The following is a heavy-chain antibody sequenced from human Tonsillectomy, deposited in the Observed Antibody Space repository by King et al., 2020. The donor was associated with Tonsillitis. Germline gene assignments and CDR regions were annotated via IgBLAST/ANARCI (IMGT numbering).Heavy chain of an antibody. J-gene: IGHJ4*02. CDR3: ARTTTYYYDSSGYYLPDYFDY. V-gene: IGHV4-59*01. D-gene: IGHD3-22*01. Sequence: QLQESGPGLVKPSETLSLTCTVSGGSISSYYWSWIRQPPGKGLEWIGYIYYSGSTNYNPSLKSRVTISVDTSKNQFSLKLSSVTAADTAVYYCARTTTYYYDSSGYYLPDYFDYRGQGTLVTVSS. CDR1: GGSISSYY. CDR2: IYYSGST.